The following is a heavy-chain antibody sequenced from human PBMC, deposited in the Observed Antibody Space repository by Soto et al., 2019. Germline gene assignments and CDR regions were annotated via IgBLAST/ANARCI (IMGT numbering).Heavy chain of an antibody. CDR3: AREVVVTAMDYYGMDV. Sequence: SETLSLTCTVSGGSISSSSYYWGWIRQPPGKGLEWIGSIYYSGSTYYNPSLKSRVTISVDTSKNQFSLKLSSVTAADTAVYYCAREVVVTAMDYYGMDVWGQGTTVTVSS. CDR2: IYYSGST. J-gene: IGHJ6*02. CDR1: GGSISSSSYY. V-gene: IGHV4-39*02. D-gene: IGHD2-21*02.